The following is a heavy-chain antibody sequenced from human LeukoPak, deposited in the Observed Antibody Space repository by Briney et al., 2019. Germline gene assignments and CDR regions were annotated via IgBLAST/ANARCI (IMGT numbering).Heavy chain of an antibody. CDR2: IYSDGSST. D-gene: IGHD2-15*01. Sequence: RGSLRLSCAASGFTFSSYWMHWVRQAPGKGLVWVSRIYSDGSSTAYADSVKGRFTIPRDNTKNTLYLQMNSLRAEDTAVYYCARVRGGGSLYYFDYWGQGTLVTVSS. CDR1: GFTFSSYW. CDR3: ARVRGGGSLYYFDY. J-gene: IGHJ4*02. V-gene: IGHV3-74*03.